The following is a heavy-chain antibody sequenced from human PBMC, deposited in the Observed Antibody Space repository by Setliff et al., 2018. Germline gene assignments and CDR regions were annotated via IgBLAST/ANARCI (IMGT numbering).Heavy chain of an antibody. CDR2: IIPIFGTA. Sequence: GASVKVSCKASGGTFKNYGISWVRQAPGQGLEWMGGIIPIFGTANYAQKFQGRVTITTDESTSTAYMELSSLRSEDTAVYYCARAVTTPYYFDYWGQGTLVTVSS. V-gene: IGHV1-69*05. CDR1: GGTFKNYG. CDR3: ARAVTTPYYFDY. D-gene: IGHD3-3*01. J-gene: IGHJ4*02.